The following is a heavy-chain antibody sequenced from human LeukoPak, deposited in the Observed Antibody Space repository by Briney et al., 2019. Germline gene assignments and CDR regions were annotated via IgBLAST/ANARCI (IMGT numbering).Heavy chain of an antibody. V-gene: IGHV1-46*01. J-gene: IGHJ4*02. D-gene: IGHD2-8*02. Sequence: ASVRVSCKASGYTFSNYYMHWVRQAPGQGLEWMGLINPTGTGTNYAQKFRGRVTLTRDTSTTTVYMELSSLRSEDSAVYYCAREESGGYFDYWGQGTLVTVSS. CDR1: GYTFSNYY. CDR2: INPTGTGT. CDR3: AREESGGYFDY.